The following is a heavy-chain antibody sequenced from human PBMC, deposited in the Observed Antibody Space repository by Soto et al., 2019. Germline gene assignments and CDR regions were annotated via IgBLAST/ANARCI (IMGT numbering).Heavy chain of an antibody. V-gene: IGHV6-1*01. CDR2: TYDRSKWYN. Sequence: TLSQTGPIDDDSVRTRAETWNCIRYLQYRGLEWLGRTYDRSKWYNHYAESVKSRITINPDTSKNQFSLHLNSVTPEDTAVYYCVRLIGNSWLDFWGQGTLVTVSS. CDR3: VRLIGNSWLDF. CDR1: DDSVRTRAET. J-gene: IGHJ5*01. D-gene: IGHD1-26*01.